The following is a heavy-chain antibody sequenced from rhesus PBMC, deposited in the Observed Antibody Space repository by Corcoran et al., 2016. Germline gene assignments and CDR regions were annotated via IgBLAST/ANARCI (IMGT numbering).Heavy chain of an antibody. V-gene: IGHV5-2*01. CDR3: AKRGSREYGLDS. CDR2: FVPSDPDT. D-gene: IGHD4-29*01. Sequence: EVQLVQSGAEVKRPGESLKISCKTSGYSFTSYWISWVRQMPGKGLEGMGAFVPSDPDTRYSPSVQGQVPSSADKSISTAYLQWSSLKASDSATYYCAKRGSREYGLDSWGQGVVVTVSS. CDR1: GYSFTSYW. J-gene: IGHJ6*01.